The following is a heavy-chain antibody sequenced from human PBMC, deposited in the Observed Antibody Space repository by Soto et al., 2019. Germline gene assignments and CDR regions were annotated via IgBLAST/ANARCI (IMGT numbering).Heavy chain of an antibody. D-gene: IGHD2-2*01. Sequence: QAQLVQSGAAVKKPGASVKVSCKASGYSFTSYGISWVRQAPGQGLEWMGWISAYNGDTNYAQKLQGRVTLTTDTSTSTAYLELRSLRSDDTAVYYCARDRRLVLVPAALDYWGQGTLVNVSS. V-gene: IGHV1-18*01. CDR3: ARDRRLVLVPAALDY. CDR1: GYSFTSYG. CDR2: ISAYNGDT. J-gene: IGHJ4*02.